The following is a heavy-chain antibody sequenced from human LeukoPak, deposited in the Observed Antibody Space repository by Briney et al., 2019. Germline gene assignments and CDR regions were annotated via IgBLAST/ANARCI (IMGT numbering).Heavy chain of an antibody. D-gene: IGHD6-13*01. J-gene: IGHJ3*02. CDR1: GGSFSGYY. V-gene: IGHV4-34*01. CDR2: INHSGST. Sequence: TSETLSLTCAVYGGSFSGYYWGWIRQPPGKGLEWIGEINHSGSTNYNPSLKSRVTISVDTSKNQFSLKLSSVTAADTAVYYCARGLSQQYDAFDIWGQGTMVTVSS. CDR3: ARGLSQQYDAFDI.